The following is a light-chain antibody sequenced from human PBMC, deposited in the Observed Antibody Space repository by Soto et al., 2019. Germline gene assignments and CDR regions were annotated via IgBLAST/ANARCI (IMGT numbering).Light chain of an antibody. CDR3: QQYRSLPEP. CDR1: QSVRNDY. J-gene: IGKJ1*01. CDR2: GAS. Sequence: EVVLTQFPGTLPVSLGERATLSCRASQSVRNDYLAWYQQKRGQAPRLLIHGASTRATGIPDRFSGSGSGTDFILTISRVEPGDAAMYFCQQYRSLPEPFGPGTKVDIK. V-gene: IGKV3-20*01.